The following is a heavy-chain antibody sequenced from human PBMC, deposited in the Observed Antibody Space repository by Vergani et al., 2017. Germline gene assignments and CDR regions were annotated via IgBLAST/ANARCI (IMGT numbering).Heavy chain of an antibody. J-gene: IGHJ3*02. CDR1: GYTFTGYY. D-gene: IGHD3-22*01. Sequence: QVQLVQSGAEVKKPGASVKVSCKASGYTFTGYYMHWVRQAPGQGLEWMGRINPNSGGTNYAQKFQGRVTMTRDTSISPAYMELGRLRSDDTAVYYCARVFYDSSGKDAFDIWGQGTMVTVSS. CDR3: ARVFYDSSGKDAFDI. V-gene: IGHV1-2*06. CDR2: INPNSGGT.